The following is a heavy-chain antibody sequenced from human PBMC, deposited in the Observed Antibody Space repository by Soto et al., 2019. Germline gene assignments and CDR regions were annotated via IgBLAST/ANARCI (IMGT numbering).Heavy chain of an antibody. Sequence: PSETLSLTCTVSGGSFSSYYWNWIRQPPGKGLEWIGYIYYTGSTNYNPSLKSRVTISVDTPKNQFSLKLSSVTAADTAVYYCARSEGFSYGYFDYWGQRTLVTVS. J-gene: IGHJ4*02. CDR2: IYYTGST. CDR1: GGSFSSYY. V-gene: IGHV4-59*01. D-gene: IGHD3-16*01. CDR3: ARSEGFSYGYFDY.